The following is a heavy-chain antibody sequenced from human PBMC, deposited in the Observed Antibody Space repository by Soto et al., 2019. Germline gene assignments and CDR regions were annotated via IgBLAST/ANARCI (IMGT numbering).Heavy chain of an antibody. CDR3: ARDGPIQHHPDY. Sequence: PGGSLRLSCAASGFTFDDYAMHWVRQAPGKGLEWVSGISWNSGSIGYADSVKGRFTISRDNAKNSLYLQMNSLRAEDTALYYCARDGPIQHHPDYWGRGTLVTVSS. CDR2: ISWNSGSI. V-gene: IGHV3-9*01. CDR1: GFTFDDYA. D-gene: IGHD2-21*01. J-gene: IGHJ4*02.